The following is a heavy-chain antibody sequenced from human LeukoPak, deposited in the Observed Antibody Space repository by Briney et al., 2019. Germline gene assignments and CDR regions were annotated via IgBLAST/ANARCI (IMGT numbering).Heavy chain of an antibody. Sequence: SETLSLTCTVSGGSISSYYWSWIRQPPGKGLEWIGYIYYSGSTNYNPSLKSRVTISVDTSKNQFSLKLSSVTAADTAVYHCARSGRGSSAGFDYWGQGTLVTVSS. J-gene: IGHJ4*02. CDR2: IYYSGST. V-gene: IGHV4-59*01. CDR1: GGSISSYY. CDR3: ARSGRGSSAGFDY. D-gene: IGHD3-10*01.